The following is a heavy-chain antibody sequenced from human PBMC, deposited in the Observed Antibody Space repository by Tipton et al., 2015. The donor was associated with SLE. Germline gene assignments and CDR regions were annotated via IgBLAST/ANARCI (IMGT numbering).Heavy chain of an antibody. D-gene: IGHD6-13*01. Sequence: TLSLTCTVSGGSISSHYWSWIRQPPGKGLEWIGYIYYSGSTNYNPSLKSRVTISVDTSKNQFSLKLSSVTAADTAVYYCARDLGLYSSSWYEGFDPWGQGTLVTVSS. V-gene: IGHV4-59*11. CDR3: ARDLGLYSSSWYEGFDP. J-gene: IGHJ5*02. CDR2: IYYSGST. CDR1: GGSISSHY.